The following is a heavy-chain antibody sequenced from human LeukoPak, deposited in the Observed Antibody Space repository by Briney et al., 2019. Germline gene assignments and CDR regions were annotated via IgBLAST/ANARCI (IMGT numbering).Heavy chain of an antibody. CDR1: GYTLTELS. D-gene: IGHD3-9*01. J-gene: IGHJ4*02. V-gene: IGHV1-24*01. CDR2: FDPEDGET. CDR3: ATDLRPEYYDILTGYYLG. Sequence: GASMKVSCKVSGYTLTELSMHWVRQAPGKGLEWMGGFDPEDGETIYAQKFQGRVTMTEDTSTDTAYMELSSLRSEDTAVYYCATDLRPEYYDILTGYYLGWGQGTLVTVSS.